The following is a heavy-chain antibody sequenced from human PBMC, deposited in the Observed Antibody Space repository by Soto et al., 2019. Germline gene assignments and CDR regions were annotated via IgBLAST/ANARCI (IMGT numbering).Heavy chain of an antibody. CDR3: AGGITIFSDY. V-gene: IGHV4-59*01. CDR1: GGSISSYY. Sequence: SETLSLTCTASGGSISSYYWSWIRQPPGKGLEWIGYIYYSGSTNYNPSLKSRVTISVDTYKNQFSLKLSSVTAADTAVYYCAGGITIFSDYWGQGTLVTVSS. CDR2: IYYSGST. J-gene: IGHJ4*02. D-gene: IGHD3-3*01.